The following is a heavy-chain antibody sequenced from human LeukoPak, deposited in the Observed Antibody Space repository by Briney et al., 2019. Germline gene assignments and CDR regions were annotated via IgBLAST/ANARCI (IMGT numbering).Heavy chain of an antibody. CDR3: AKGSLRGAFDI. Sequence: GGSLRLSCAASGFTFSSYSMNWVRQAPGKGLEWVSYISSSSSTIYYADSVKGRFTISRDNAKNSLYLQMNSLRAEDTAVYYCAKGSLRGAFDIWGQGTMVTVSS. J-gene: IGHJ3*02. V-gene: IGHV3-48*01. CDR2: ISSSSSTI. CDR1: GFTFSSYS.